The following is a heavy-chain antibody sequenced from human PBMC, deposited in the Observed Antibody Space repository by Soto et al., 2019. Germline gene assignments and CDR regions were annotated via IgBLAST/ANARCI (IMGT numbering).Heavy chain of an antibody. CDR1: GFTFSSYA. CDR3: AKAPYCSSTSCYRVFSYYYYMDV. J-gene: IGHJ6*03. CDR2: ISGSGGST. D-gene: IGHD2-2*02. V-gene: IGHV3-23*01. Sequence: GGSLRLSCAASGFTFSSYAMSRVRQAPGKGLEWVSAISGSGGSTYYADSVKGRFTISRDNSKNTLYLQMNSLRAEDTAVYYCAKAPYCSSTSCYRVFSYYYYMDVWGKGTTVTVSS.